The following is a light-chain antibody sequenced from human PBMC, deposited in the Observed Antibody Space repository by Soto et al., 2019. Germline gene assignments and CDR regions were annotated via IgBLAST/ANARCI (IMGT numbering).Light chain of an antibody. CDR3: QQYGNAPFT. CDR1: QSVSRSY. CDR2: GAS. V-gene: IGKV3-20*01. Sequence: EIVLTQSPGTLSFSPGERATLTCRASQSVSRSYLAWFQQKPGQAPRLLIYGASSRATGIPDRFSGSGSGTDFTLTISRLEPEDCAVYYCQQYGNAPFTFGPGNKVDI. J-gene: IGKJ3*01.